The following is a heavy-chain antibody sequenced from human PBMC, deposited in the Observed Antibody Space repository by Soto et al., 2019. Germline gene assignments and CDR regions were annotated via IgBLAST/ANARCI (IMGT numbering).Heavy chain of an antibody. J-gene: IGHJ4*02. V-gene: IGHV3-30-3*01. CDR3: ARDLISTPGTPNY. CDR2: ISSDGSNE. CDR1: GFTFSSYT. Sequence: PGGSLRLSCAASGFTFSSYTMHWVRQAPGKGLEWVAVISSDGSNEYYADSVKGRFTISRDNSKNTLYLQMNSLRAEDTAMFYCARDLISTPGTPNYWGQGTLVTVSS. D-gene: IGHD6-13*01.